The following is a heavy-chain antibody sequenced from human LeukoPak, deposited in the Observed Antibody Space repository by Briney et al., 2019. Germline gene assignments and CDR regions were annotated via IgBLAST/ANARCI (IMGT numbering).Heavy chain of an antibody. CDR1: GYTFSSSA. D-gene: IGHD2-15*01. J-gene: IGHJ4*02. CDR2: ISNNGGYT. V-gene: IGHV3-23*01. CDR3: AKQLGYCSDGSCYFPY. Sequence: GGSLRLSCAASGYTFSSSAMSWVRQAPGKGLEWVSAISNNGGYTYYADSVQGRFTISRDNSKSTLCLQMNSLRAEDTAVYYCAKQLGYCSDGSCYFPYWGQGTLVTVSS.